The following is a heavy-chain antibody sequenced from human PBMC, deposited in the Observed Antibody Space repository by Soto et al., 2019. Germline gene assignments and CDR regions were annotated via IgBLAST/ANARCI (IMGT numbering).Heavy chain of an antibody. CDR3: ARRDRDYFDY. CDR2: IYYSGST. V-gene: IGHV4-39*01. J-gene: IGHJ4*02. D-gene: IGHD2-21*01. Sequence: SATLSLTCTVSGGSISSSSYYWGWIRQPPGKGLEWIGSIYYSGSTFYNPSLKSRVTISVDSSKNQFSLKLSSVTAADTAVYYGARRDRDYFDYWGQGTLVTVSS. CDR1: GGSISSSSYY.